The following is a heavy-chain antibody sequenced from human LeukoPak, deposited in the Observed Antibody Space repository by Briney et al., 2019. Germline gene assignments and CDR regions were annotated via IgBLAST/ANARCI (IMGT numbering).Heavy chain of an antibody. D-gene: IGHD6-13*01. J-gene: IGHJ6*02. CDR2: ISAYNGNT. V-gene: IGHV1-18*01. Sequence: ASVKVSCKASGYTFTSYGISWVRQAPGQGLEWMGWISAYNGNTNYAQKLQGRVTMTTDTSTSTAHMELRSLRSDDTAVYYCARDSEKSKQQLDGTPWSDYYYYGMDVWGQGTTVTVSS. CDR1: GYTFTSYG. CDR3: ARDSEKSKQQLDGTPWSDYYYYGMDV.